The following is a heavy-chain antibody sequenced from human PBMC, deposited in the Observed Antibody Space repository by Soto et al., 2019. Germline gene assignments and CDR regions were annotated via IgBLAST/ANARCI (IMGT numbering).Heavy chain of an antibody. CDR3: ARVYYYGSGSYTYYYYYGMDV. V-gene: IGHV4-30-4*08. CDR2: IYYSGST. Sequence: SETLSLTCAVSGGSISSGGYYWSWIRQHPGKGLEWIGYIYYSGSTYYNPSLKSRVTISVDTSKNQFSLKLSSVTAADTAVYYCARVYYYGSGSYTYYYYYGMDVWGQGTTVTVSS. D-gene: IGHD3-10*01. J-gene: IGHJ6*02. CDR1: GGSISSGGYY.